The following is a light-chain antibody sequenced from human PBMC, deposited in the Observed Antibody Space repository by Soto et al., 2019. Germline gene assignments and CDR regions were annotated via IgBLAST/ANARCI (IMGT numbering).Light chain of an antibody. Sequence: EIVVRQAASTLSLSPVERTTLSWRASQSVSSNLAWYQQKPGQAPRLLIYGASTRATGIPARFSGSGSGTEFTLTISSLQSEDFAVYYCQQYNNWPPWTFGQGTKVDIK. J-gene: IGKJ1*01. V-gene: IGKV3-15*01. CDR3: QQYNNWPPWT. CDR1: QSVSSN. CDR2: GAS.